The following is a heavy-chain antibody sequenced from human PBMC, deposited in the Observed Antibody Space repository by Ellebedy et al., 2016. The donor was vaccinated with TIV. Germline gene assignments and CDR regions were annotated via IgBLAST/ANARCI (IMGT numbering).Heavy chain of an antibody. CDR1: GFSTSG. J-gene: IGHJ6*02. CDR3: VKGAYPVPTVMAV. V-gene: IGHV3-30*02. CDR2: IRSDGTTK. Sequence: GESLKISCAAFGFSTSGMHWVRQAPGKGLEWVAFIRSDGTTKYYADSVKGRFTISRDTSKNTLDLQMTRLRPEDTALYYCVKGAYPVPTVMAVWGQGTMVIVSS. D-gene: IGHD3-16*01.